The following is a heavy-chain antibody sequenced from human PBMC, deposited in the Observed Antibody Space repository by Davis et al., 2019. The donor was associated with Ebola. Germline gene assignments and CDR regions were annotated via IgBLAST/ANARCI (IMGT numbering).Heavy chain of an antibody. J-gene: IGHJ3*02. Sequence: SETLSLTCTVSGGSISSYYWSWIRQPAGKGLEWIGRIYSNGVTNYNPSLKSRVTLSVDTSKNQFSLKLSSVTAADTAVYYCARDRGYCSSTSCYTEFVGAFDIWGQGTMVTVSS. CDR1: GGSISSYY. D-gene: IGHD2-2*02. V-gene: IGHV4-4*07. CDR2: IYSNGVT. CDR3: ARDRGYCSSTSCYTEFVGAFDI.